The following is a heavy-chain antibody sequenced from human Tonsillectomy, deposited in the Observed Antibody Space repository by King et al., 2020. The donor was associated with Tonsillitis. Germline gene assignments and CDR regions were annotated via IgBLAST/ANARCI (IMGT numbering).Heavy chain of an antibody. CDR3: ARDINGSGSPYY. CDR2: IYYSGNT. V-gene: IGHV4-59*01. CDR1: GDSINGYY. D-gene: IGHD3-10*01. J-gene: IGHJ4*02. Sequence: QLQESGPGLVKPSETLSLTCTVSGDSINGYYWSWIRQPPGKGLEWIGYIYYSGNTDYNPPLKSRVTISVDTSKNQFSLRLTSVTAADTAVYYCARDINGSGSPYYWGQGTLVTVSS.